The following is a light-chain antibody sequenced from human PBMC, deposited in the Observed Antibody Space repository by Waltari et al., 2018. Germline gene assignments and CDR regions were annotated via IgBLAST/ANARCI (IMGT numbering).Light chain of an antibody. V-gene: IGLV3-25*03. J-gene: IGLJ2*01. CDR2: KER. CDR3: QSADSSGTL. Sequence: SSELTQSPSVSVSPGQTARITCSGDALPDQYAFWYQQKQGQAPVLVIYKERKRPSGIPERFSGSSSGTIVTLTISGVQAEDEADYYCQSADSSGTLFGGGTRLTVL. CDR1: ALPDQY.